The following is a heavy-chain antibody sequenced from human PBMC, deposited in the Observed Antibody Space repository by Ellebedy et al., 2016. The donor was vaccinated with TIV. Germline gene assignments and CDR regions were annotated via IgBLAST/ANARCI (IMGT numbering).Heavy chain of an antibody. Sequence: GGSLRLXXAASGFTFSSYAMSWVRQAPGKGLEWVSAISGSGGSTYYADSVKGRFTISRDNSKNTLYLQMNSLRAEDTAVYYCAKDRPMVRGVIITGMDVWGQGTTVTVSS. D-gene: IGHD3-10*01. CDR1: GFTFSSYA. CDR2: ISGSGGST. J-gene: IGHJ6*02. V-gene: IGHV3-23*01. CDR3: AKDRPMVRGVIITGMDV.